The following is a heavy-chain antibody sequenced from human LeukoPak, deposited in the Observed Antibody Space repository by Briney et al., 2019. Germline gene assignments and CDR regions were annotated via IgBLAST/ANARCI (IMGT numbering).Heavy chain of an antibody. CDR1: GGSVSSGVSW. V-gene: IGHV4-61*10. CDR3: ARSDRVVPAAKRAAYYMDV. Sequence: SETLSLTCTVSGGSVSSGVSWWNWMRQPAGKGLEWIGRIYVSGTTNYSPSLKSRVTISIDASKNQFSLKLSSVTAADTAVYYCARSDRVVPAAKRAAYYMDVWGKGTTVTVSS. J-gene: IGHJ6*03. CDR2: IYVSGTT. D-gene: IGHD2-2*01.